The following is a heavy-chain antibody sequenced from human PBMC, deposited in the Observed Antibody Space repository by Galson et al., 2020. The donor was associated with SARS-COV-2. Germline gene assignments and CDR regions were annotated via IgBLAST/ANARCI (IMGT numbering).Heavy chain of an antibody. D-gene: IGHD3-22*01. Sequence: GGSLRLSCAASGFTFSNAWMSWVRQAPGKGLEWVGRIKTKTDGGTTDYAAPVKGRFTISRDDSKNTLYLQMNSLKTEDTAVYYCTTDSYYDSSGYQLLFDYWGQGTLVTVSS. CDR2: IKTKTDGGTT. V-gene: IGHV3-15*01. CDR3: TTDSYYDSSGYQLLFDY. CDR1: GFTFSNAW. J-gene: IGHJ4*02.